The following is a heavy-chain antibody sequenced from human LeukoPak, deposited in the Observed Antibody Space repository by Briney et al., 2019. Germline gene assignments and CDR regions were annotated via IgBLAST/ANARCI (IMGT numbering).Heavy chain of an antibody. J-gene: IGHJ6*02. V-gene: IGHV3-30-3*01. CDR3: ARDAKDIVVVPAAWRGYYYYGMDV. CDR2: ISYDGSNK. CDR1: GFTFSTYA. D-gene: IGHD2-2*01. Sequence: GGSLRLSCAASGFTFSTYAMYWVRQAPGKGLEWVAVISYDGSNKYYADSVKGRFTISRDNSKYTLYLQMNSLRAEDTAVYYCARDAKDIVVVPAAWRGYYYYGMDVWGQGTTVTVSS.